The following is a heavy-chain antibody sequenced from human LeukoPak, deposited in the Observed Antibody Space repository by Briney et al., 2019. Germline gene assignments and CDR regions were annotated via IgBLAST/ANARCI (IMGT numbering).Heavy chain of an antibody. D-gene: IGHD5-18*01. J-gene: IGHJ4*02. CDR1: TGSFSDFY. CDR2: ITHRGVT. Sequence: PSETLSLTCAVYTGSFSDFYWTWIRQPPGKGLEWIGEITHRGVTTYNPSLKSRVTMSVDTSMNHFSMQLTSVTAADTAVYYCARGTRNENLRSWIDLYYFDTWGQGTLVTVSS. V-gene: IGHV4-34*01. CDR3: ARGTRNENLRSWIDLYYFDT.